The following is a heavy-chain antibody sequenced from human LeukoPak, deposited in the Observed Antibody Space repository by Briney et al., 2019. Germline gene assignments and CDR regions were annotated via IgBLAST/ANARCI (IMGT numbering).Heavy chain of an antibody. CDR2: INHSGNT. V-gene: IGHV4-34*01. CDR1: GGSFSGYY. Sequence: SETLSLTCAVYGGSFSGYYWSWIRQPPGKGLEWIGEINHSGNTDSNPSLKSRVTMSVDTSKNQFSLKLSSLTAADTAMYYCARREPHGDYGGKIRYYYYMDVWGKGTTITISS. CDR3: ARREPHGDYGGKIRYYYYMDV. D-gene: IGHD4-23*01. J-gene: IGHJ6*03.